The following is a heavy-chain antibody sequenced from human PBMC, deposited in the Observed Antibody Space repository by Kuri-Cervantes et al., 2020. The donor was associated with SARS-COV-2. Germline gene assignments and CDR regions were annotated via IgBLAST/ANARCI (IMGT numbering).Heavy chain of an antibody. Sequence: LTCAASGFIVISNSMSWVRQAPGKGLEWVSVIYSGGGTHYADSVKGRFTISRDDSKNTLYLQMNSLRDEDTAVYYCASDTSSWSSDYYDMDVWGQGTTVTVSS. CDR2: IYSGGGT. CDR3: ASDTSSWSSDYYDMDV. CDR1: GFIVISNS. V-gene: IGHV3-53*01. J-gene: IGHJ6*02. D-gene: IGHD2-2*01.